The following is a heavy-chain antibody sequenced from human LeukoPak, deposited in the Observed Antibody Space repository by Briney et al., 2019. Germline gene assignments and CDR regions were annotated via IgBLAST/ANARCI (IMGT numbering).Heavy chain of an antibody. V-gene: IGHV7-4-1*02. D-gene: IGHD3-3*01. J-gene: IGHJ4*02. Sequence: ASVKVSCKASGYTFTSYAMNWVRQAPGQGLEWMGWINTNTGNPTYAQGFTGRFVFSLDTSVSTAYLQISSLKAEDTAMYYCARSHYDFWSGMSDYWGQGTLVTVSS. CDR3: ARSHYDFWSGMSDY. CDR2: INTNTGNP. CDR1: GYTFTSYA.